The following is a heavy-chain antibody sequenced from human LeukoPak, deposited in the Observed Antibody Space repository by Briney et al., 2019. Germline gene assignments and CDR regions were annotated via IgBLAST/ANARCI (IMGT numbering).Heavy chain of an antibody. J-gene: IGHJ4*02. CDR1: GFTFSSYA. V-gene: IGHV3-23*01. Sequence: PGGSLRLSCAASGFTFSSYAMSWVRQAPGKGLEWVSAISGSGGSTYYADSVKGRFTISRDNSKNTLYLQMNSLRAEDTAVYYCAKVGYDSSGYYYDPYYFDYWGQGTLVTVSS. D-gene: IGHD3-22*01. CDR3: AKVGYDSSGYYYDPYYFDY. CDR2: ISGSGGST.